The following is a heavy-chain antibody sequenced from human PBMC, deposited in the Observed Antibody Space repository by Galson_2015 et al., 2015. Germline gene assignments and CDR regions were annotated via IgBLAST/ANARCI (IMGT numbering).Heavy chain of an antibody. D-gene: IGHD3-22*01. CDR2: ITGGGGAT. CDR1: GFTFSKYA. V-gene: IGHV3-23*01. J-gene: IGHJ4*02. CDR3: AKGYNYDTSDYYWSFDY. Sequence: SLRLSCAASGFTFSKYAMSWVRQAPGKGLEWVSVITGGGGATYYADSVKGRFTISRDNSKNTLYLQMNSLRAEDTAVYYCAKGYNYDTSDYYWSFDYRGQGTLVTVSS.